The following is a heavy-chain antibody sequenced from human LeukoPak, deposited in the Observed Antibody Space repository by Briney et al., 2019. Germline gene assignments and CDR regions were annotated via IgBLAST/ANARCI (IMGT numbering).Heavy chain of an antibody. CDR3: ARARVGYSYGYGFFFDY. Sequence: SETLSLTCTVSGGSISSYYWSWIRQPPGKGLEWIGYIYYSGSTNYNPSLKSRVTISVDTSKNQFSLKLSSVTAADTAVYYCARARVGYSYGYGFFFDYWGQGTLVTVSS. CDR1: GGSISSYY. J-gene: IGHJ4*02. V-gene: IGHV4-59*01. CDR2: IYYSGST. D-gene: IGHD5-18*01.